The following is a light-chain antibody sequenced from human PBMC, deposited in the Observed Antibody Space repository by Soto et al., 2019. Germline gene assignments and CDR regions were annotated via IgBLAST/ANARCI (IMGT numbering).Light chain of an antibody. CDR1: QSVGRNY. CDR2: GAS. V-gene: IGKV3-20*01. Sequence: EIVLTQSPGTLSLSPGERATLSCRASQSVGRNYLAWYQQKRGQAPRLLIHGASNRATGIPDRCSGSGYGTNFTLHISRLEPEEFAVYDCQQYASSPLTFGGGTKVEIK. CDR3: QQYASSPLT. J-gene: IGKJ4*02.